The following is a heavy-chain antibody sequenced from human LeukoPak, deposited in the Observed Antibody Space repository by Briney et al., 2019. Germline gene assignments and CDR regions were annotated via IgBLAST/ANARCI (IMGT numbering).Heavy chain of an antibody. V-gene: IGHV3-21*06. D-gene: IGHD4-17*01. CDR3: AKEAGQDYGALDAFDV. CDR1: GFTFTSYT. Sequence: GGSLRLSCAASGFTFTSYTMNWVRQAPGKGLEWVSSISSGSDDIRYADSVKGRFTISRDNARNTLYLHMNSLRAEDTAVYYCAKEAGQDYGALDAFDVWGQGTMVTVSA. J-gene: IGHJ3*01. CDR2: ISSGSDDI.